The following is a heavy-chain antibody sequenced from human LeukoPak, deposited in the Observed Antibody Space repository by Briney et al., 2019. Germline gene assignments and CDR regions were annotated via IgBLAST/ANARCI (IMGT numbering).Heavy chain of an antibody. CDR3: ARDSGYNAFDI. CDR1: GFTFSTPW. D-gene: IGHD5-12*01. V-gene: IGHV3-7*01. J-gene: IGHJ3*02. Sequence: GGSLRLSCAASGFTFSTPWMTWVRQAPGKELEWLGNINEDGSVKNYVDSVKGRFTTSRDNAWNSLYLLMHSLRADDTAVYYCARDSGYNAFDIWGQGTMVTVPS. CDR2: INEDGSVK.